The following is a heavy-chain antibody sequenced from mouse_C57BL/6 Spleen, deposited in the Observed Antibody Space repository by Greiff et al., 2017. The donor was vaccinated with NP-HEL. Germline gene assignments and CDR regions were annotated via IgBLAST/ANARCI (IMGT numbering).Heavy chain of an antibody. D-gene: IGHD2-3*01. V-gene: IGHV1-82*01. CDR2: IYPGDGDT. CDR3: ARGEGLLHFDY. J-gene: IGHJ2*01. Sequence: QVQLQQSGPELVKPGASVKISCKASGYAFSSSWMNWVKQRPGKGLEWIGRIYPGDGDTNYNGKFKGKATLTADKSSSTAYMQLSSLTSEDSAVYFCARGEGLLHFDYWGQGTTLTVSS. CDR1: GYAFSSSW.